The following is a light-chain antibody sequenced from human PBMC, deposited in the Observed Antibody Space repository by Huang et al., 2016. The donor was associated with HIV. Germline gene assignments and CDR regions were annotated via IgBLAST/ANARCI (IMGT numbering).Light chain of an antibody. J-gene: IGKJ1*01. Sequence: DIQMTQSSATLSTSVGDRVTITCRASQSVGTWLAWYQQKPGKAPNLLIYESSTLESGVPSRFSGGGSGTEFTLTINSLQPDDFATDYCQHYNSFPWTFGQGTKVEV. CDR1: QSVGTW. CDR3: QHYNSFPWT. CDR2: ESS. V-gene: IGKV1-5*03.